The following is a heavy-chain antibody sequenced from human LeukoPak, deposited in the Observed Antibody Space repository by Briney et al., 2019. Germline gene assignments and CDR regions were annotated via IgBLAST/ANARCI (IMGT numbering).Heavy chain of an antibody. CDR2: ISYDGTNK. D-gene: IGHD5-12*01. V-gene: IGHV3-30-3*01. J-gene: IGHJ4*02. CDR1: GFTFSSYA. CDR3: AKVNSGYDGPPDY. Sequence: GRSLRLSCAASGFTFSSYAMHWVRQAPGKGLEWVAVISYDGTNKYYADSGKGRFTISRANSKNTLYLQINSLRAEDTAVYYCAKVNSGYDGPPDYWGQGTLVTVSS.